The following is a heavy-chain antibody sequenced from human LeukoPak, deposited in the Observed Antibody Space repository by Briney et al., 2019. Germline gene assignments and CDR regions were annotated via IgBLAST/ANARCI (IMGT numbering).Heavy chain of an antibody. Sequence: SETLSLTCTVSGGSISSSTYYWGWIRQPPGKGLEWIGSIYYSGTTYYNPSLKSRVTISVDTSKNQFSLKLSSVTAADTAVFYCARAVTIWNPHTWGQGTLVTVSS. D-gene: IGHD3-9*01. CDR1: GGSISSSTYY. CDR3: ARAVTIWNPHT. V-gene: IGHV4-39*07. J-gene: IGHJ5*02. CDR2: IYYSGTT.